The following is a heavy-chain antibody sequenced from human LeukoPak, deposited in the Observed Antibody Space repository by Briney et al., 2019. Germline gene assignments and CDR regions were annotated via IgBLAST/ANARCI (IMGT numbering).Heavy chain of an antibody. CDR2: IYYSGST. Sequence: SETLSLTCSVSGGFITSGSYSWGWIRQPPGKGLEWIANIYYSGSTYYNPSLKSRVTISVDTSKNQVSLRLSSVTAADTAVYYCARQITVTGRXSSXXXXMDIXGXGXTVTVS. CDR1: GGFITSGSYS. D-gene: IGHD6-19*01. CDR3: ARQITVTGRXSSXXXXMDI. J-gene: IGHJ6*02. V-gene: IGHV4-39*01.